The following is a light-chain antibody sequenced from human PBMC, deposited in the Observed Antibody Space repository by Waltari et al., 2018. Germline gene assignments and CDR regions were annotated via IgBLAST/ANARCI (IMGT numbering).Light chain of an antibody. J-gene: IGLJ2*01. CDR3: SSYTSSNTEV. CDR2: DVT. V-gene: IGLV2-14*01. CDR1: SSDVGGYDY. Sequence: QSALTQPASVSESPGQSITLSCPGTSSDVGGYDYVSWYQQHPGKAPKLMIYDVTKRPSGVSNRFSGSKSGNTASLTISGLQAEDEADYYCSSYTSSNTEVFGGGTRLTVL.